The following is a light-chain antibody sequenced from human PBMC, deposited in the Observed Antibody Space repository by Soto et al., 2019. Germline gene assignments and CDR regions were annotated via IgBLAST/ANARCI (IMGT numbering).Light chain of an antibody. J-gene: IGLJ1*01. CDR2: RNN. CDR1: SSNIGSNF. V-gene: IGLV1-47*01. Sequence: SVLTQPPSASGTPGQSVTIACSGSSSNIGSNFVYWYQQLPGTAPTLLIYRNNQRPSGVPDRFSGSKSGTSASLAISGLRSEDEADYYCAAWDDSLSAHVFGTGTKVTVL. CDR3: AAWDDSLSAHV.